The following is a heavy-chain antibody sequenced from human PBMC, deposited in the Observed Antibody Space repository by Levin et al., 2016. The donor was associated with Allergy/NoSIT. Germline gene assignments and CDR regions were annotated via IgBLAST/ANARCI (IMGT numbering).Heavy chain of an antibody. D-gene: IGHD5-18*01. CDR3: ARDYAVDTAMVPYGMDV. CDR2: ISSSSSYI. J-gene: IGHJ6*02. Sequence: GESLKISCAASGFTFSSYSMNWVRQAPGKGLEWVSSISSSSSYIYYADSVKGRFTISRDNAKNSLYLQMNSLRAEDTAVYYCARDYAVDTAMVPYGMDVWGQGTTVTVSS. V-gene: IGHV3-21*01. CDR1: GFTFSSYS.